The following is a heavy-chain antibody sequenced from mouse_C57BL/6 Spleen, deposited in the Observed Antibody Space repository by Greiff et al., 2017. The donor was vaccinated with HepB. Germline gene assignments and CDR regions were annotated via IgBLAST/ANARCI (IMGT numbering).Heavy chain of an antibody. CDR2: ISSGGSYT. CDR1: GFTFSSYG. J-gene: IGHJ1*03. Sequence: EVKLMESGGDLVKPGGSLKLSCAASGFTFSSYGMSWVRQTPDKRLEWVATISSGGSYTYYPDSVKGRFTISRDTAKNTLYLQMSSLKSEDTAMYYCARHGDGYWYFDVWGTGTTVTVSS. CDR3: ARHGDGYWYFDV. V-gene: IGHV5-6*01. D-gene: IGHD2-3*01.